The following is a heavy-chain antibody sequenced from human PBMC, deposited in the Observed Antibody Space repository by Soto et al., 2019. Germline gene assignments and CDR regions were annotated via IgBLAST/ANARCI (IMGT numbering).Heavy chain of an antibody. CDR3: AKYSYYYDSSGYSAGPVFDY. CDR1: GFTFSSYG. J-gene: IGHJ4*02. CDR2: ISYDGSKK. Sequence: PGESLKISCAASGFTFSSYGMHWVRQAPGKGKERVAVISYDGSKKYYADSVKGRFTITRDNSKNTLYLQMNSLRAEDTAVYYCAKYSYYYDSSGYSAGPVFDYLGQGTLVTVSS. V-gene: IGHV3-30*18. D-gene: IGHD3-22*01.